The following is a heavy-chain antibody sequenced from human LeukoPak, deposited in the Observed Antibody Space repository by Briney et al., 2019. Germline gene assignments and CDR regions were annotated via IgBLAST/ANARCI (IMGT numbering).Heavy chain of an antibody. CDR3: ARVVTYYDFWSGYSKGTNWFDP. J-gene: IGHJ5*02. CDR1: GGSISSGGYS. D-gene: IGHD3-3*01. CDR2: IYHSGST. Sequence: SQTLSLTCAVSGGSISSGGYSWSWIRQPPGKGLEWIGYIYHSGSTYYNPSLKSRVTISVDRSKNQFSLKLSSVTAADTAVYYCARVVTYYDFWSGYSKGTNWFDPWGQGTLVTVSS. V-gene: IGHV4-30-2*01.